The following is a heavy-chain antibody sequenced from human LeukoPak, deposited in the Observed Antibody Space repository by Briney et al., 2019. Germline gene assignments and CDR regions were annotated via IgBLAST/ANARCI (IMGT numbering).Heavy chain of an antibody. CDR1: GFTFSSYW. J-gene: IGHJ4*02. CDR2: INSDGSST. Sequence: PGGSLRLSCAASGFTFSSYWMHWVRQAPGKGLVWVSRINSDGSSTSYADSVKGRFTISRDNAKNTLYLQMNSLRAEDTAVYYCARLRRITMVRGVIISIYYFDYWGQGTLVTASS. D-gene: IGHD3-10*01. CDR3: ARLRRITMVRGVIISIYYFDY. V-gene: IGHV3-74*01.